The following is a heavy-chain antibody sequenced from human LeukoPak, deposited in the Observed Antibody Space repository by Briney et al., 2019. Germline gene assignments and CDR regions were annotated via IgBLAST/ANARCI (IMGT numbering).Heavy chain of an antibody. D-gene: IGHD3-10*01. Sequence: ASVKVSCKASGYTFTGYYMHWVRQAPGQGLEWMGWINPNSGGTNYAQKFQGRVTMTRDTPISTAYMELSRLRSDDTAVYYCARDGFITMVRGALDYWGQGTLVTVSS. V-gene: IGHV1-2*02. J-gene: IGHJ4*02. CDR2: INPNSGGT. CDR3: ARDGFITMVRGALDY. CDR1: GYTFTGYY.